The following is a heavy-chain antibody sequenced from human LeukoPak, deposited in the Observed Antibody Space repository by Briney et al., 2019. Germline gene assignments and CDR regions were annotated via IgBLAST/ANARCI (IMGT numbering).Heavy chain of an antibody. CDR3: AELGITMIGGV. CDR1: GLTFSSYE. J-gene: IGHJ6*03. CDR2: ISSSGSTI. Sequence: GGSLRLSCAASGLTFSSYEMNWVRQAPGKGLEWVSYISSSGSTIYYADSVKGRFTISRDNAKNSLYLQMNSLRAEDTAVYYCAELGITMIGGVWGKGTTVTVSS. D-gene: IGHD3-10*02. V-gene: IGHV3-48*03.